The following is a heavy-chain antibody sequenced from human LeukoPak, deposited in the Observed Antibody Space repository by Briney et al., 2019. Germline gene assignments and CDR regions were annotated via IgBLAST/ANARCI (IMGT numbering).Heavy chain of an antibody. V-gene: IGHV4-59*12. CDR1: GGSISSYY. D-gene: IGHD3-3*01. Sequence: PSETLSLTCTVSGGSISSYYWSWIRQPPGKGLEWIGCIYYSGSTNYNPSLKSRVTISVDTSKNQFSLKLSSVTAADTAVYYCARDGRTIFGVVIPFDYWGQGTLVTVSS. J-gene: IGHJ4*02. CDR3: ARDGRTIFGVVIPFDY. CDR2: IYYSGST.